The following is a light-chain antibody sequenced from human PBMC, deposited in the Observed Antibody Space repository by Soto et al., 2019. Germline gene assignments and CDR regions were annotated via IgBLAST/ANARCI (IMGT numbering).Light chain of an antibody. J-gene: IGKJ2*01. Sequence: DIRMTQSPSSLSASVGDRVTITCRASQSISKYLNWYQQKPGQAPNLLIYAASTLQSGVPSRFSGSGSGTDFTLTISSLQPEDFATYYYQQSYSTPPYTFGQGTKLEIK. CDR2: AAS. CDR3: QQSYSTPPYT. V-gene: IGKV1-39*01. CDR1: QSISKY.